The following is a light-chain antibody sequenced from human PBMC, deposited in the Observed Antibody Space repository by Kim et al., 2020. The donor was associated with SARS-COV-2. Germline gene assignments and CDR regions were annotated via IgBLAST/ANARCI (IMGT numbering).Light chain of an antibody. Sequence: GHSITISCTGPSSDVDGFTYVSWYQQPPGKAPTLMIYDVSKRPSGVYTRFSGSKSGSSASLTSSGLQAEDEADYYCSSYTSSSTFVFGSGTQSTVL. V-gene: IGLV2-14*04. J-gene: IGLJ1*01. CDR2: DVS. CDR3: SSYTSSSTFV. CDR1: SSDVDGFTY.